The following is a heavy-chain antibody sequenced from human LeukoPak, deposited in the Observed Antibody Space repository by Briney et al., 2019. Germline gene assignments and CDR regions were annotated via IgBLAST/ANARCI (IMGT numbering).Heavy chain of an antibody. CDR3: ARGTEDDAFDI. Sequence: PSETLSLTCTVSGGSISSSSYYWGWIRQPPGKGLEWIGSIYYSGSTYYNPSLKSRVTISVDTSKNQFSLKLSSVTAADTAVYYCARGTEDDAFDIWGQGTMVTVSS. J-gene: IGHJ3*02. V-gene: IGHV4-39*07. CDR1: GGSISSSSYY. CDR2: IYYSGST.